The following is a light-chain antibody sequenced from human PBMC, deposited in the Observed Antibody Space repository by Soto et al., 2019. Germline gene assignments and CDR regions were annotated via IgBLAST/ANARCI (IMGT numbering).Light chain of an antibody. J-gene: IGKJ2*02. CDR3: MQALQTPWT. CDR2: LAS. V-gene: IGKV2-28*01. CDR1: QSLLHGNGYNY. Sequence: DIVMTQSPLSLPVTPREPASISCRSSQSLLHGNGYNYLDWYLQKPGQSPQLLIYLASSRASGVPHRFSGSGSGTDFTLKISRVEAEDVGVYYCMQALQTPWTFGQGTKLEIK.